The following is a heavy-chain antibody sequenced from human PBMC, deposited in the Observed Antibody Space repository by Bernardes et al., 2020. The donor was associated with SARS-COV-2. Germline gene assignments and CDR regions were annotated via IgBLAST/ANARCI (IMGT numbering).Heavy chain of an antibody. D-gene: IGHD1-26*01. Sequence: SETLSLTCTVSGASMDSYHWSWIRQSPGKGLEWIAYINYSGGTNYNRSLRSRVTISVDTSKNQVSLTLTSVTAADTAVYYCAAFRSPGWAWFAPWGRGTLVTVLS. J-gene: IGHJ5*02. CDR3: AAFRSPGWAWFAP. CDR1: GASMDSYH. CDR2: INYSGGT. V-gene: IGHV4-59*01.